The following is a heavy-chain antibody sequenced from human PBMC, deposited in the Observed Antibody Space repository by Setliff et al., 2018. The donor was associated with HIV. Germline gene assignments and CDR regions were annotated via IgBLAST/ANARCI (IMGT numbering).Heavy chain of an antibody. CDR2: IYSGGST. J-gene: IGHJ4*02. V-gene: IGHV3-66*02. Sequence: PGGSLRLSCAASGFTVSGYYMAWVRQAPGKGLEWVSTIYSGGSTYHADSVKGRFTLSRDSSKNTLSLQMNSLRPEDTAVYYRARVRLYNAALDYWGQGTLVTVSS. D-gene: IGHD3-10*01. CDR1: GFTVSGYY. CDR3: ARVRLYNAALDY.